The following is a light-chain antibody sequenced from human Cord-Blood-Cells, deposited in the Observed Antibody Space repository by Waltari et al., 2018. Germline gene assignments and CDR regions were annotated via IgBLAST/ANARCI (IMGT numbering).Light chain of an antibody. Sequence: SYELTQPPSVSVSPGQTASLTCSGDKLGDKYACWYQQKPGQSPVLVIYQDSQRPSVIPERFSGSNSGNTATLTISGTQAMDEADYYCQPWDSSTVVFGGGTKLTVL. J-gene: IGLJ2*01. CDR1: KLGDKY. V-gene: IGLV3-1*01. CDR3: QPWDSSTVV. CDR2: QDS.